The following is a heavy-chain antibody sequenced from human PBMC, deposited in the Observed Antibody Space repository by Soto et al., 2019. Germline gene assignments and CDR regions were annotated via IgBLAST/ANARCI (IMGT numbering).Heavy chain of an antibody. D-gene: IGHD6-19*01. V-gene: IGHV1-18*01. CDR2: ISTFHGSI. Sequence: QVQLVQSGGEVKKPGASVKVSCKAAGYTFTSHGISWVRQAPGQGLEWMGWISTFHGSINYAQKFQGRVTMTTDTPTSTAYMELRSWRSDDTAVYYCARFYSSGWPRGYFDYWGQGTPVTVSA. CDR1: GYTFTSHG. CDR3: ARFYSSGWPRGYFDY. J-gene: IGHJ4*02.